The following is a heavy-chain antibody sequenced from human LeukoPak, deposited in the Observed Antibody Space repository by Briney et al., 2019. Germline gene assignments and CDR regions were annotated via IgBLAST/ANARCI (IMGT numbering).Heavy chain of an antibody. CDR3: ARVTYYYDSGGQKASYFDD. CDR2: IYSGGST. Sequence: PGGSLRLSCAASGFTVSSNYMSWVRQAPGKGLEWVSVIYSGGSTYYADSVKGRFTISRDDSKNTLYLQMNSLRAEDTAVYYCARVTYYYDSGGQKASYFDDWGQGTLVTVSS. J-gene: IGHJ4*02. D-gene: IGHD3-22*01. V-gene: IGHV3-53*01. CDR1: GFTVSSNY.